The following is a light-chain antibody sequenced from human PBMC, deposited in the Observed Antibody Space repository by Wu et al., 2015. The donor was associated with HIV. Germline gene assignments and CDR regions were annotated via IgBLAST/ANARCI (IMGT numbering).Light chain of an antibody. CDR1: QSVSSSH. V-gene: IGKV3-20*01. Sequence: EIVLTQSPGTLSLSPGERATLSCRASQSVSSSHLAWYQQKPGQAPRLLIYDASSRATGIPDRFSGSGSGTEFTLTISRLEPEDFAVYYCQQYGSSPPITFGGGTKVEIK. CDR3: QQYGSSPPIT. J-gene: IGKJ4*01. CDR2: DAS.